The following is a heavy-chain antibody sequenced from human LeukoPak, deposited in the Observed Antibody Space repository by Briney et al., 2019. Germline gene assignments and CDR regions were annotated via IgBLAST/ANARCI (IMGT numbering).Heavy chain of an antibody. D-gene: IGHD3-10*01. V-gene: IGHV1-69*06. CDR3: ARDTLWFGDRGAFDI. Sequence: SVKVSCKASGGTFSSYAISWVRQAPGQGLEWMGGIIPIFGTANYAQKFQGRVTITADKSTSTAYMELSSLRSEDTAVYYCARDTLWFGDRGAFDIWGQGTMVTVSS. CDR2: IIPIFGTA. J-gene: IGHJ3*02. CDR1: GGTFSSYA.